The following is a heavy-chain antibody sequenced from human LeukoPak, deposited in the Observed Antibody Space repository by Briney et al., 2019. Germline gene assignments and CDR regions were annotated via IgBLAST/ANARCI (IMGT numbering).Heavy chain of an antibody. Sequence: PGGSLRLSGSASGFTFSSYAMHWVRQAPGKGLEYVSAISSNGGSTYYADSVKGRFTISRDNSKNTLYLQMSSLRAEDTAVYYCVKERGYCSGGSCYFDYWGQGTLVTVSS. D-gene: IGHD2-15*01. CDR1: GFTFSSYA. CDR2: ISSNGGST. V-gene: IGHV3-64D*06. J-gene: IGHJ4*02. CDR3: VKERGYCSGGSCYFDY.